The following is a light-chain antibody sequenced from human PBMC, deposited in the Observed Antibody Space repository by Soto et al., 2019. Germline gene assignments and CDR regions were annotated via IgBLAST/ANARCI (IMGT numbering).Light chain of an antibody. Sequence: DIQMTQSPSTLSASVGDRVTITCRASQSVSSSLAWYQQKPGKAPNPLIYDASNLESGVPSRFSGTGSGTEFSLTISILQPDDSATYYCQQYEGYSPTFGQGTKVEIK. J-gene: IGKJ1*01. CDR3: QQYEGYSPT. V-gene: IGKV1-5*01. CDR2: DAS. CDR1: QSVSSS.